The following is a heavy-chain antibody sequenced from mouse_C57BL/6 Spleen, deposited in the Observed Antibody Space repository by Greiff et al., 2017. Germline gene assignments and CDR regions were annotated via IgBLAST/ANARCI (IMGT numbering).Heavy chain of an antibody. V-gene: IGHV1-18*01. CDR3: ARSRPGSSSYAMDY. J-gene: IGHJ4*01. Sequence: EVQRVESGPELVKPGASVKIPCKASGYTFTDYNMDWVKQSHGKSLEWIGDINPNNGGTIYNQKFKGKATLTVDKSSSTAYMELRSLTSEDTAVYYCARSRPGSSSYAMDYWGQGTSVTVSS. CDR2: INPNNGGT. CDR1: GYTFTDYN. D-gene: IGHD1-1*01.